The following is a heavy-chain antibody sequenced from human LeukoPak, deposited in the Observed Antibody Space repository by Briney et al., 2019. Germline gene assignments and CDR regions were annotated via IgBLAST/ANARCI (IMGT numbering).Heavy chain of an antibody. V-gene: IGHV1-18*04. J-gene: IGHJ4*02. D-gene: IGHD1-14*01. CDR2: IDAYSGNT. CDR3: ARDLSIRIDY. CDR1: GYTFTGHF. Sequence: ASVKVSCKASGYTFTGHFIHWVRQAPGQGLEWMGWIDAYSGNTNYAQNFLGRVTLTSDTSTTTAFMELRNLRYDDTAVYYCARDLSIRIDYWGQGTLVTVSS.